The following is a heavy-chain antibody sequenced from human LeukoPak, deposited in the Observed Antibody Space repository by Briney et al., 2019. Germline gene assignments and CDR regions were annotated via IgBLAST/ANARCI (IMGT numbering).Heavy chain of an antibody. Sequence: ASVKVPCKASGYTFTGYYMHWVRQAPGQGLEWMGWINPNSGGTNYAQKFQGRVTMTRDTSISTAYMELSRLRSDDTAVYYCARAGNGSYYRLDYWGQGTLVTVSS. V-gene: IGHV1-2*02. D-gene: IGHD1-26*01. CDR1: GYTFTGYY. CDR2: INPNSGGT. J-gene: IGHJ4*02. CDR3: ARAGNGSYYRLDY.